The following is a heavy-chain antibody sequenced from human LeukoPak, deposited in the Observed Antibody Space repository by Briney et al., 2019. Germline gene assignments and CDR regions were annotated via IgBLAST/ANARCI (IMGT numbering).Heavy chain of an antibody. V-gene: IGHV4-61*09. CDR3: ARAGGYLLYFDS. CDR2: IYYGGST. D-gene: IGHD5-12*01. J-gene: IGHJ4*02. CDR1: GGSISSGSYY. Sequence: PSQTLSLTCTVSGGSISSGSYYWSWIRQPAGKGLQWIGYIYYGGSTNYNPSLKSRVTISVDTSKNEFSLKLNSVTAADTAVYYCARAGGYLLYFDSWGQGTLATVSS.